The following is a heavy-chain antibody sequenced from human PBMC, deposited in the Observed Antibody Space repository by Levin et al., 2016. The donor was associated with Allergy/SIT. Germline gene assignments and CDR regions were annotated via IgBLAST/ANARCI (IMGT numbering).Heavy chain of an antibody. V-gene: IGHV4-39*01. CDR2: IYYSGST. CDR3: ARHSPYYYYYYMDV. Sequence: WIRQPPGKGLEWIGSIYYSGSTYYNPSLKSRVTISVDTSKNQFSLKLSSVTAADTAVYYCARHSPYYYYYYMDVWGKGTTVTVSS. J-gene: IGHJ6*03.